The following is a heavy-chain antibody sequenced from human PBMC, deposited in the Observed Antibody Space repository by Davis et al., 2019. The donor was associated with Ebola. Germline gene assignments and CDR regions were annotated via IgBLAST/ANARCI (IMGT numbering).Heavy chain of an antibody. CDR1: GYTFTSYY. J-gene: IGHJ5*02. Sequence: ASVKVSCKASGYTFTSYYMHWVRQAPGQGLEWMGIINPSGGSTSYAQKFQGRVTMTRDTSTSTVYMELSSLRSEDTAVYYCAREGYDFWSGYLVRNWFNPWGQGTLVTVSS. CDR3: AREGYDFWSGYLVRNWFNP. CDR2: INPSGGST. V-gene: IGHV1-46*01. D-gene: IGHD3-3*01.